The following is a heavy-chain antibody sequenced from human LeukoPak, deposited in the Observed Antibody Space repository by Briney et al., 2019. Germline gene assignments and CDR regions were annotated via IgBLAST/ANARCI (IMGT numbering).Heavy chain of an antibody. D-gene: IGHD4-17*01. CDR3: ARDATTELGTVYMDV. CDR1: GFTFSTYE. Sequence: GGSLRLSCAASGFTFSTYEINWVRQAPGKGLEWLSHISTSGSSIHYADSVKGRFTISRDNAKNSLYLQMSSLRVEDTAVYYCARDATTELGTVYMDVWGKGTTVTISS. CDR2: ISTSGSSI. V-gene: IGHV3-48*03. J-gene: IGHJ6*03.